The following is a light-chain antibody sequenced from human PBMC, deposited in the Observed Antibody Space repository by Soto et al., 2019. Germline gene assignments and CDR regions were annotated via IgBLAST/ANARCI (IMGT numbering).Light chain of an antibody. CDR1: QSISSW. CDR3: QHYNSYSEA. Sequence: IQMTQSPSTLSAFVGDRVTITCRASQSISSWLAWYQQIPGEAPKLLIYKASSLESGVPSRFSGSGSGTEFTLTISSLQPDDFATYYCQHYNSYSEAFGQGTKVDIK. CDR2: KAS. V-gene: IGKV1-5*03. J-gene: IGKJ1*01.